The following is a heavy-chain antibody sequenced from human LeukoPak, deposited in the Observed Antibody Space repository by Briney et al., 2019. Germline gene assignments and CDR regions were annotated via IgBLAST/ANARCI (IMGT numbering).Heavy chain of an antibody. D-gene: IGHD3-3*01. V-gene: IGHV3-7*01. Sequence: GGSLRLSCAASGFTFSSYWMSWVRQAPGKGLEWVANIKQDGSEKYYVDSEKGRFTISRDNAKNSLYLQMNSLRAEDTAVYYCASSGHYDFWSGYFAYYMDVWGKGTTVTVSS. CDR3: ASSGHYDFWSGYFAYYMDV. CDR2: IKQDGSEK. J-gene: IGHJ6*03. CDR1: GFTFSSYW.